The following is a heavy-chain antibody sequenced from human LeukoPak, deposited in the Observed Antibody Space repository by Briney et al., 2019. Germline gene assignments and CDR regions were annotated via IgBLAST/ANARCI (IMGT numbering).Heavy chain of an antibody. CDR3: ARDHNEFYGSGSYYTLNWFDP. V-gene: IGHV1-46*01. Sequence: ASVKVSCKASGYTFTSYYMHWVRQAPGQGLEWMGIINTSGGSRSYSQKYQGRVTMTRDTSTSTVYMELSSLRSEDTAVYYCARDHNEFYGSGSYYTLNWFDPWGQGTLVTVSS. D-gene: IGHD3-10*01. J-gene: IGHJ5*02. CDR2: INTSGGSR. CDR1: GYTFTSYY.